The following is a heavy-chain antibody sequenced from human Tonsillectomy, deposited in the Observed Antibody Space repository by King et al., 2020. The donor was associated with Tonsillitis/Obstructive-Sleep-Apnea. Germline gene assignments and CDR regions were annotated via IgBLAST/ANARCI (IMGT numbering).Heavy chain of an antibody. CDR1: GFSLSTSGVG. CDR3: AHQDCRSTSCYFDY. D-gene: IGHD2-2*01. Sequence: TLKESGPTLVKPTQTLTLTCTFSGFSLSTSGVGVGWIRQPPGKALEWLALIYWDDDKRYSPSLKSRLTITKDTSKNQVVLTMTNMDPVDTATYYCAHQDCRSTSCYFDYWGQGTLVTVSS. CDR2: IYWDDDK. J-gene: IGHJ4*02. V-gene: IGHV2-5*02.